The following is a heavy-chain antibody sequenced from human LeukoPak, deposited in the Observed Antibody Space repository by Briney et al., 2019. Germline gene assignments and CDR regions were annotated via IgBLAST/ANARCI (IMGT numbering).Heavy chain of an antibody. J-gene: IGHJ4*02. CDR3: AKGTRWLQLVVFDY. Sequence: QSGGSLRLSCAASGFTFSSYAMHWVRQAPGKGLEWVAVISYDGSNKYYADSVKGRFTISRDNSKNTLYLQMNSLRAEDTAVYYCAKGTRWLQLVVFDYWGQGTLVTVSS. CDR1: GFTFSSYA. D-gene: IGHD5-24*01. CDR2: ISYDGSNK. V-gene: IGHV3-30-3*01.